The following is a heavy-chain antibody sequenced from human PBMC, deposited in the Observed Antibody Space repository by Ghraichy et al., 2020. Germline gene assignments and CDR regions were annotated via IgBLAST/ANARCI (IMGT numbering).Heavy chain of an antibody. Sequence: SETLSLPCTVSGGSISSYYWSWIRQPPGKGLEWIGYIYYSGSTNYNPSLKSRVTISLDTPKNQFSLKLSSVTAADTAVYYCARRTHIGSYYEFDYWGQGTLVTVSS. CDR2: IYYSGST. J-gene: IGHJ4*02. CDR3: ARRTHIGSYYEFDY. V-gene: IGHV4-59*01. D-gene: IGHD1-26*01. CDR1: GGSISSYY.